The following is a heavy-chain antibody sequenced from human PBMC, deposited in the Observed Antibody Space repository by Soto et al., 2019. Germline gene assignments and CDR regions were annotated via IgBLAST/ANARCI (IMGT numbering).Heavy chain of an antibody. D-gene: IGHD6-19*01. CDR2: IYHNGNT. V-gene: IGHV4-34*01. CDR3: ACQWQIHQFDP. CDR1: GGSISDYY. J-gene: IGHJ5*02. Sequence: TSETLSLTCTVSGGSISDYYWSWIRQPPGKGLEWIGEIYHNGNTNYNSSLKSRVTMSVDTSKNQFSLKLNSVTAADTAVYYCACQWQIHQFDPWGQGTLVTVSS.